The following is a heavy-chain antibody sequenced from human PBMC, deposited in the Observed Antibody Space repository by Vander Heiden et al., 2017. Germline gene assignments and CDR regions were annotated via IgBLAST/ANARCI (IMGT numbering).Heavy chain of an antibody. CDR2: ISGSVGST. V-gene: IGHV3-23*01. Sequence: EVPLLVSAGGFIQRGASLALSWAASGFTSSSEGRCGVRQARWKGLEWVSAISGSVGSTYYADSVKGRFTISRDNTKNTLYLQMNSLRAEDTAVYYCAKDCSGSKGSNWFDPWGQGTLVTVSS. CDR1: GFTSSSEG. J-gene: IGHJ5*02. CDR3: AKDCSGSKGSNWFDP. D-gene: IGHD1-26*01.